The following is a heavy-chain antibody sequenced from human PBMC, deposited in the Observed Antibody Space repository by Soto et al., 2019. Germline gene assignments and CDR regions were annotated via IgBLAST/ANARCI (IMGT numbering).Heavy chain of an antibody. V-gene: IGHV3-72*01. CDR3: ARDGPMYYDFWSGYYTHYYYGMDV. J-gene: IGHJ6*02. CDR2: TRNKANSYTT. Sequence: EVQLVESGGGLVQPGGSLRLSYAASGFTFSDHYMDWVRQAPGKGLEWVGRTRNKANSYTTEYAASVKGRFTISRDDSKNSLYLQMNSLKTEDAAVYYCARDGPMYYDFWSGYYTHYYYGMDVWGQGTTVTVSS. D-gene: IGHD3-3*01. CDR1: GFTFSDHY.